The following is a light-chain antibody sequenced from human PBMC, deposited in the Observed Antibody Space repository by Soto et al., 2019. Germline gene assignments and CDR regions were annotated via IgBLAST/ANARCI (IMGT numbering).Light chain of an antibody. CDR1: SSDVGSYNL. CDR3: CSYAGSGTYV. V-gene: IGLV2-23*01. Sequence: QAVVTQPASVSGSPGQSITISCTGTSSDVGSYNLVSWYQQHPGKAPKLIIYEDSKRPSGVSNRFSGSKSGNTASLTISGLQAEDEADYYCCSYAGSGTYVFGTGTKLTVL. CDR2: EDS. J-gene: IGLJ1*01.